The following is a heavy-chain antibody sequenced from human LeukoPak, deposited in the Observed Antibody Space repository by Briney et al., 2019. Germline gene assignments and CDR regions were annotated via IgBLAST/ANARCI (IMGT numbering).Heavy chain of an antibody. D-gene: IGHD5-18*01. CDR3: ARRGHGYGSPFDY. CDR1: GFTVSSNY. V-gene: IGHV3-66*04. CDR2: IYPNGNT. Sequence: GGSLRLSCAASGFTVSSNYMNWVRQAPGKGLEWVSMIYPNGNTFYTDSVKGRLTISRDNSKNTLDLQMSSLRAEDTAVYYCARRGHGYGSPFDYWGQGTLVTVSS. J-gene: IGHJ4*02.